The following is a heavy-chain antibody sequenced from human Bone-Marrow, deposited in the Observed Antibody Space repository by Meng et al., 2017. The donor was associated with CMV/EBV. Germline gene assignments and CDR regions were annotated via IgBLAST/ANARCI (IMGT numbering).Heavy chain of an antibody. CDR3: ARGESGYLNWFDP. V-gene: IGHV3-21*01. CDR1: GFTFSRYS. CDR2: ISSSSSYI. J-gene: IGHJ5*02. Sequence: GESLKIPCAASGFTFSRYSMHWVRQAPGKGLEWVSSISSSSSYIYYADSVKGRFTISRDNAKNSLYLQINSLRAEDTAVYYCARGESGYLNWFDPWGQGTLVTVSS. D-gene: IGHD3-22*01.